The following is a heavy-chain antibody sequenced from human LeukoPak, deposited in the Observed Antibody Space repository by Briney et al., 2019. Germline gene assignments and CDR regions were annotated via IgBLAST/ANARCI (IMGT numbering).Heavy chain of an antibody. Sequence: SETLSLTCTVSGGSISSGDYYWSWIRQPPGKGLEWIGYIYYSGSTYYNPSLKSRVTISVDTSKSQFSLKLSSVTAADTAVYYCARAPEYYGSGSLFDYWGQGTLVTVSS. CDR2: IYYSGST. D-gene: IGHD3-10*01. V-gene: IGHV4-30-4*01. J-gene: IGHJ4*02. CDR3: ARAPEYYGSGSLFDY. CDR1: GGSISSGDYY.